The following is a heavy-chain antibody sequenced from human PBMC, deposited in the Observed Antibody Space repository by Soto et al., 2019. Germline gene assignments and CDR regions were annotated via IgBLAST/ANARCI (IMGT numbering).Heavy chain of an antibody. CDR2: ISYDGSNK. D-gene: IGHD3-9*01. Sequence: QVQLVESGGGVVQPGRSLRLSCAASGFTFSSYAMHWVRQAPGKGLEWVAVISYDGSNKYYADSVKGRFTISRDNSKNTLYLQMNSLRAEDTAVYYCARDAVYDILTGYSPYYYGMDVWGQGTTVTVSS. CDR1: GFTFSSYA. CDR3: ARDAVYDILTGYSPYYYGMDV. J-gene: IGHJ6*02. V-gene: IGHV3-30-3*01.